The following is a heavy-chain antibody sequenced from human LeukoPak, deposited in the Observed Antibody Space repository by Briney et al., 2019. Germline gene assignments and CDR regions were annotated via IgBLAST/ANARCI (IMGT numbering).Heavy chain of an antibody. CDR2: MYHSGST. CDR3: ARGQARLAWFDP. Sequence: PSETLSLTCTVSGYSISSGYYWDWIRQPPGKGLEWIGSMYHSGSTYYKPSLKSRVTISLDTSKNQFSLKLRSVTAADTAVYYCARGQARLAWFDPWGQGTLVTVSS. J-gene: IGHJ5*02. CDR1: GYSISSGYY. D-gene: IGHD6-19*01. V-gene: IGHV4-38-2*02.